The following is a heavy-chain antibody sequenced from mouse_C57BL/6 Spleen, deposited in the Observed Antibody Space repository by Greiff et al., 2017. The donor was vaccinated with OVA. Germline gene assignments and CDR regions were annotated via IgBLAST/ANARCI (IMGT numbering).Heavy chain of an antibody. Sequence: VQLQESGAELVMPGASVKLSCKASGYTFTSYWMHWVKQRPGQGLEWIGEIDPSDSYTNYNQKFKGKSTLTVDKSSSTAYMQLSSLTSEDSAVYYCASSYDYAMDYWGQGTSVTVSS. CDR1: GYTFTSYW. CDR3: ASSYDYAMDY. J-gene: IGHJ4*01. CDR2: IDPSDSYT. V-gene: IGHV1-69*01. D-gene: IGHD1-1*01.